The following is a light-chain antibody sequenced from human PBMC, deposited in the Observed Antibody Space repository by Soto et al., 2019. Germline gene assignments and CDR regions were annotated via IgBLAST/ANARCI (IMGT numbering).Light chain of an antibody. Sequence: DIQMTQSPSSLSASVGDRVTITCRGSQGISSWLAWYQQKPGKAPRLLIYKASSLASGVPSRFSGSGSGIEFTLTISSLQPDDFATYYCQQYKTFGQGTKVDIK. CDR1: QGISSW. V-gene: IGKV1-5*03. CDR3: QQYKT. CDR2: KAS. J-gene: IGKJ1*01.